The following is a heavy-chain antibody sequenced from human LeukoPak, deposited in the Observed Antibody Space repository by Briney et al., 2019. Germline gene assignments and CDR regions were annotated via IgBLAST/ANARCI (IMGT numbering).Heavy chain of an antibody. D-gene: IGHD2/OR15-2a*01. V-gene: IGHV4-61*02. CDR3: ALGTLQGGFDY. CDR2: IYTSGST. J-gene: IGHJ4*02. Sequence: PSETLSLTCTVSGGSISSGYYYWSWIRQPAGKGLEWIGRIYTSGSTNYNPSLKSRVTISIDTSKNQLSLKLSSVTAADTAVYYCALGTLQGGFDYWGQGTLVTVSS. CDR1: GGSISSGYYY.